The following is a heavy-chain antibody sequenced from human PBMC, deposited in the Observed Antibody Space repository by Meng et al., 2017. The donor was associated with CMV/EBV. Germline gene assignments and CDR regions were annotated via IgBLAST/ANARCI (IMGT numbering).Heavy chain of an antibody. CDR2: INPNSGGT. J-gene: IGHJ5*02. V-gene: IGHV1-2*02. D-gene: IGHD3-3*01. Sequence: ASVKVSCKASGYTFTGYYMHWVRQAPGQGLEWMGWINPNSGGTNYAQKFQGRVTMTRDTSISTAYMELSRLRSDDTAVCYCARERGGLNDFWSGYFDPWGQGTLVTVSS. CDR1: GYTFTGYY. CDR3: ARERGGLNDFWSGYFDP.